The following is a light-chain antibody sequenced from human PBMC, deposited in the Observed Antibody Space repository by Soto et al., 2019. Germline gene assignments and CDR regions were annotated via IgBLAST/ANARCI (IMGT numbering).Light chain of an antibody. CDR3: NSYIITGTYV. V-gene: IGLV2-14*03. J-gene: IGLJ1*01. CDR2: DVS. Sequence: QSALTQPASVSGSPGQSITISCTGTSSDIGSYNYVSWYQQHPGKAPKLILYDVSNRPSGVSDRFSGSNSVNTASLTISGLQAEDAAEYYCNSYIITGTYVFGTGTKLTVL. CDR1: SSDIGSYNY.